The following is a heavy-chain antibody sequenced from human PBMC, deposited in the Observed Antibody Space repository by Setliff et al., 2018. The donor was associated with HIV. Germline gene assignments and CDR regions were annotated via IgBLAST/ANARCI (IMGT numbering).Heavy chain of an antibody. J-gene: IGHJ6*03. Sequence: PSETLSLTCTVSGASISSSSHHWAWIRQPPGKGLEYIGNIYYTGSTHHNPSLKSRVTISVDTSKNQFSLKLSSVTAADTAVYYCARDRYTWNYGKNYMDVWGKGTTVTVSS. CDR2: IYYTGST. CDR1: GASISSSSHH. CDR3: ARDRYTWNYGKNYMDV. V-gene: IGHV4-39*07. D-gene: IGHD1-7*01.